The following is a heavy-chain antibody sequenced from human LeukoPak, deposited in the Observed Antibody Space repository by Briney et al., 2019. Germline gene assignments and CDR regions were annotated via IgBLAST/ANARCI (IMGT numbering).Heavy chain of an antibody. CDR2: ISGDGGPT. Sequence: TGGSLRLSCAASGFTFDDYAMHWVRQAPGKGLEWVSLISGDGGPTYYADSVKGRFTISRDNSKNSLYLQMNSLRTVDTAFYYCVKGPYNWNYQIGYYFDSWGQGTLVTVSS. CDR1: GFTFDDYA. V-gene: IGHV3-43*02. CDR3: VKGPYNWNYQIGYYFDS. J-gene: IGHJ4*02. D-gene: IGHD1-7*01.